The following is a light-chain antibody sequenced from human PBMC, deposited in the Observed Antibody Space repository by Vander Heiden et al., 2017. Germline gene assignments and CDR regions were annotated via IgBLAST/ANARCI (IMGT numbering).Light chain of an antibody. CDR3: QQYNIWPRT. CDR1: QSVSSN. CDR2: GAF. V-gene: IGKV3-15*01. J-gene: IGKJ1*01. Sequence: EIVMTQSPATLSVSPGERATLSCRASQSVSSNLGWYQQKPGQAPKLLIYGAFTRATGIPARFSGSGSGTEFTLTINSLQSEDFAVYYCQQYNIWPRTFGQGTKVEIK.